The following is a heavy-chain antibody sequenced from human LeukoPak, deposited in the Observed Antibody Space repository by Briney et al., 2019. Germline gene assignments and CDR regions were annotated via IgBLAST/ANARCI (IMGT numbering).Heavy chain of an antibody. CDR3: ARRPSYYYDSSGWVDY. CDR2: ISAYNGNT. CDR1: GYTFTSYG. V-gene: IGHV1-18*01. J-gene: IGHJ4*02. D-gene: IGHD3-22*01. Sequence: ASVKVSCKASGYTFTSYGISWVRQAPGQGLEWMGWISAYNGNTNYAQKLQGRVTTTTDTSTSTAYMELRSLRSDDTAVYYCARRPSYYYDSSGWVDYWGQGTLVTVSS.